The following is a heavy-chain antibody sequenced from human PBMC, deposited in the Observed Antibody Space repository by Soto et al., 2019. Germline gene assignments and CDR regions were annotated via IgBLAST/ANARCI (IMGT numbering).Heavy chain of an antibody. CDR2: IYYSGST. CDR1: GGSISSGGYY. Sequence: SETLSLTCTVSGGSISSGGYYWSWIRQHPGKGLEWIGYIYYSGSTYYNPSLKSRVTISVDTSKNQFSLKLSSVTAADTAVYYCARDRITMVRGVPGAFDIWGQGTMVTVSS. J-gene: IGHJ3*02. CDR3: ARDRITMVRGVPGAFDI. D-gene: IGHD3-10*01. V-gene: IGHV4-31*03.